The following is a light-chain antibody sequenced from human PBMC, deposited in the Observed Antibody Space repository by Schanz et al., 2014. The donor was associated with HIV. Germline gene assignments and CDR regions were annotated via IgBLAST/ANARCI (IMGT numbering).Light chain of an antibody. V-gene: IGKV1-17*01. Sequence: DIQMTQSPSSLSASVGDRVTITCRASQGIGNDLGWYQQKPGKAPKRLIYAASTLQSGVPSRFIGSGSGTEFTLTISSLQPEDIATYYCQQYDRSSWTFGQGTKVEIK. CDR2: AAS. CDR1: QGIGND. CDR3: QQYDRSSWT. J-gene: IGKJ1*01.